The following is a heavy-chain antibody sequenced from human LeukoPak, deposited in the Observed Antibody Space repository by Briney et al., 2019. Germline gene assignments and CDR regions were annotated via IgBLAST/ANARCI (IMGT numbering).Heavy chain of an antibody. CDR3: ARRGPRDYGVAFDI. V-gene: IGHV3-30*03. D-gene: IGHD4-17*01. J-gene: IGHJ3*02. CDR2: ISYDGSNK. CDR1: GFTFSSYG. Sequence: GGSLRLSCAASGFTFSSYGMHWVRQAPGKGLEWVAVISYDGSNKYYADSVKGRFTISRDNSKNTLHLQMNSLRAEDTAVYYCARRGPRDYGVAFDIFGQGTMVTASS.